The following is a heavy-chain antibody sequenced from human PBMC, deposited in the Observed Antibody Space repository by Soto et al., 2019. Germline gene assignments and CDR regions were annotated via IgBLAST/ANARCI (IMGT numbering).Heavy chain of an antibody. CDR3: ARDRYSSTAKPRIDY. CDR1: GYTFTIYA. J-gene: IGHJ4*02. V-gene: IGHV1-18*01. Sequence: ASLKVSCKVSGYTFTIYAMSWRLLAPGQGLEWMGWISTYNGNTNYAQKLQGRVTMTTDTSTSTAYMELRSLRSDDTAVYYCARDRYSSTAKPRIDYWGQETLVTVSS. D-gene: IGHD5-18*01. CDR2: ISTYNGNT.